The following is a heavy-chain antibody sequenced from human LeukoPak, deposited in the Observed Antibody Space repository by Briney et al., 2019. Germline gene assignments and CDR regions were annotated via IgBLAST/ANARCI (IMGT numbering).Heavy chain of an antibody. CDR1: GFTFSSYA. CDR3: AKGVGIYNSSPFDY. Sequence: GGSLRLSCAASGFTFSSYAMSWVRQAPGKGLEWVSAISGSGGSTYYADSVKGRFTISRDNSKSTLYLQMNSLRAEDTALYYCAKGVGIYNSSPFDYWGQGTLVTVSS. CDR2: ISGSGGST. D-gene: IGHD6-6*01. J-gene: IGHJ4*02. V-gene: IGHV3-23*01.